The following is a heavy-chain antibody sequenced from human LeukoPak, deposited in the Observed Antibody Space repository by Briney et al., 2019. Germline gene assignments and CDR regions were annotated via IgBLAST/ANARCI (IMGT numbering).Heavy chain of an antibody. CDR1: GFTFSNYG. D-gene: IGHD1-26*01. Sequence: PGESLSLSCALSGFTFSNYGMYWVRQAPGQGLEWVAFRRYDGSSEYYASSLKGRFTLSRDNSKNTLYLQMNSLRADDTAVYFCARNSGLDFYYYYMDVWGKGTTVTVSS. CDR2: RRYDGSSE. CDR3: ARNSGLDFYYYYMDV. J-gene: IGHJ6*03. V-gene: IGHV3-30*02.